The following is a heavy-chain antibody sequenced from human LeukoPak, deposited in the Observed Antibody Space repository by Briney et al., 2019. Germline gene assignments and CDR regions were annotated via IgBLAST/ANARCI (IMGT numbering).Heavy chain of an antibody. CDR2: ISNRDSAA. CDR1: GFTFSDFS. CDR3: AKFLTQPLISGTILYFGLDD. J-gene: IGHJ6*02. D-gene: IGHD1-14*01. V-gene: IGHV3-11*01. Sequence: PGGSLRLSCAASGFTFSDFSMTWIRQAPGKGLEWISYISNRDSAAYYADSVRGRFTMSRDDVKRSVFLHMNSLRAEDSAVYYCAKFLTQPLISGTILYFGLDDWGQGTAVIVSS.